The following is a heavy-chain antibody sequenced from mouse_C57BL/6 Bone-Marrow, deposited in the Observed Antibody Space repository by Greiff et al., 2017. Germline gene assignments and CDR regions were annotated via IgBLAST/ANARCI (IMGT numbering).Heavy chain of an antibody. CDR1: GYTFTDYN. CDR2: INPNNGGT. J-gene: IGHJ4*01. D-gene: IGHD1-1*01. CDR3: ASGDGSSYRAMDY. Sequence: VQLQQSGPELVKPGASVKMSCKASGYTFTDYNMHWVKQSHGKSLEWIGYINPNNGGTSYNQKFKGKATLTVNKSSSTAYMELRSLTSEDSAVYYCASGDGSSYRAMDYWGQGTTVTVSS. V-gene: IGHV1-22*01.